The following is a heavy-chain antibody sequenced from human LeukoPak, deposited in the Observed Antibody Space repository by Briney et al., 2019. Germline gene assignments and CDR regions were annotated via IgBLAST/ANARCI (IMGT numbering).Heavy chain of an antibody. CDR2: VYYTGNT. CDR3: ARHMSRYKSGSGPYPLDY. CDR1: GGSISSGSYY. Sequence: PSETLSLTCTVSGGSISSGSYYWGWIRQPPGKGLEWIGTVYYTGNTYYNPSLKSRLSISVDTSKNRFSLELTSVTAADTAVYYCARHMSRYKSGSGPYPLDYWGRGTLVTVSS. D-gene: IGHD3-10*01. V-gene: IGHV4-39*01. J-gene: IGHJ4*02.